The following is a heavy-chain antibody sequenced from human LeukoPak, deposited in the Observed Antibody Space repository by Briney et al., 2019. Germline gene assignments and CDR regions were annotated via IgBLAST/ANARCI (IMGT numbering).Heavy chain of an antibody. J-gene: IGHJ4*02. CDR1: GGSISSYY. CDR3: ARQGRGYGGNSDY. D-gene: IGHD4-23*01. Sequence: SETLSLTCTVSGGSISSYYWTWIRQPPGKGLEWIGYIYYSGSTNYNPSLKSRVTISVDTSKNQSSLKLSSVTAADTAVYYCARQGRGYGGNSDYWGQGTLVTVSS. V-gene: IGHV4-59*08. CDR2: IYYSGST.